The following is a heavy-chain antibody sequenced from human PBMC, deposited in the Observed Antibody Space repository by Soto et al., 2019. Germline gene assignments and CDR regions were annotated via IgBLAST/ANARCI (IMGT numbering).Heavy chain of an antibody. CDR1: GFTFSSYS. Sequence: PGGSLRLSCAASGFTFSSYSMNWVRQAPGKGLEWVSYISSSSSTIYYADSVKGRFTISRDNAKNSLYLQMNSLRAEDTAVYYCARTSMYIDMVRGFYYMDVWGKGTTVTVSS. CDR2: ISSSSSTI. J-gene: IGHJ6*03. CDR3: ARTSMYIDMVRGFYYMDV. V-gene: IGHV3-48*01. D-gene: IGHD3-10*01.